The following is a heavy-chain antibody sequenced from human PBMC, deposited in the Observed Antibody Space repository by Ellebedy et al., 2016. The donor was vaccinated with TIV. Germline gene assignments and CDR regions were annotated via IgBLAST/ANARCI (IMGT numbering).Heavy chain of an antibody. Sequence: GESLKISCATSRFDFSFYAMHWVRQAPGKGLEYVSAISSNGGSTYYADSVKGRFTISRDNSKNTLYLQMSSLRAEDTAVYYCVKDLKAVAGCFDYWGQGTLVTVSS. D-gene: IGHD6-19*01. V-gene: IGHV3-64D*06. J-gene: IGHJ4*02. CDR1: RFDFSFYA. CDR3: VKDLKAVAGCFDY. CDR2: ISSNGGST.